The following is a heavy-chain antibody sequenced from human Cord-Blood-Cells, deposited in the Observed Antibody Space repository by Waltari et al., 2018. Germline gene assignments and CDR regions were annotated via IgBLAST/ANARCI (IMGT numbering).Heavy chain of an antibody. Sequence: QVQLVQSGAEVKKPGAAVKISYTASGHTFTRYYLNLVRQATGQGLEWMGWMNPNSGNTGYAQKFQGRVTITRNTSISTAYMELSSLRSEDTAVYYCARVGAAAGRTDAFDIWGQGTMVTVSS. J-gene: IGHJ3*02. CDR3: ARVGAAAGRTDAFDI. CDR2: MNPNSGNT. V-gene: IGHV1-8*03. D-gene: IGHD6-13*01. CDR1: GHTFTRYY.